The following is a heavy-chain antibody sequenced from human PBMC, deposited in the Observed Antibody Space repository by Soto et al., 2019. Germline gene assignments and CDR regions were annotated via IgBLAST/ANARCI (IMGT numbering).Heavy chain of an antibody. CDR3: SREKGSQLRFDV. V-gene: IGHV3-21*01. J-gene: IGHJ6*01. D-gene: IGHD3-3*01. CDR1: GFSFSGDS. CDR2: ITSGGSYI. Sequence: ELQLVESGGGLGKPGGSLRLSCAGSGFSFSGDSMDWVRQAPGKGVEWVSSITSGGSYIFYSDSVKGRFTISRDNHKNSPDMQIDSLRTEDTADSDCSREKGSQLRFDVWGQGAKVTVYS.